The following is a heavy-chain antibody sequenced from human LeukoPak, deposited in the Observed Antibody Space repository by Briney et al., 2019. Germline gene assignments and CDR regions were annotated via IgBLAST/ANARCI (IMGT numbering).Heavy chain of an antibody. Sequence: GSSVKVSCKASGGTFSSYTISWVRQAPGQRLEWLGRIIPILGIANYAQKFQDRVTITTDKSTSTAYMELSSLRSEDTAVYYCARDQRADVLLWFGELLSWGQGTLVTISS. CDR3: ARDQRADVLLWFGELLS. CDR1: GGTFSSYT. J-gene: IGHJ4*02. D-gene: IGHD3-10*01. CDR2: IIPILGIA. V-gene: IGHV1-69*04.